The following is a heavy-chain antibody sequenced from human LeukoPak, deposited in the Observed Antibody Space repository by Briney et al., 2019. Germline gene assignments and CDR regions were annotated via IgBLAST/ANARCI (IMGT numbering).Heavy chain of an antibody. CDR3: ARGGYSGSYYRFS. V-gene: IGHV3-74*01. J-gene: IGHJ4*02. Sequence: GGSLRLSCAASGFRFSDYWMHWVRQGPGKGPEWLSRTSKDGSAIFYADAAKGRFTAYRDNAKNTVYLQVTNVGHEDTAVYFCARGGYSGSYYRFSWGQGTLVTVAS. D-gene: IGHD6-25*01. CDR1: GFRFSDYW. CDR2: TSKDGSAI.